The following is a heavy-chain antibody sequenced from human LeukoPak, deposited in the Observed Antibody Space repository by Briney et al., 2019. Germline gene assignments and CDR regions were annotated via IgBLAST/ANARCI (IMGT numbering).Heavy chain of an antibody. CDR2: INPNSGGT. CDR1: GYTFTGYY. Sequence: ASVKVSCKASGYTFTGYYMHWVRQAPGQGLEWMGWINPNSGGTNYAQKLQGRVTMTTDTSTSTAYMELRSLRSDDTAVYYCARSEVAYYDSSGYYGFDYWGQGTLVTVSS. D-gene: IGHD3-22*01. CDR3: ARSEVAYYDSSGYYGFDY. V-gene: IGHV1-2*02. J-gene: IGHJ4*02.